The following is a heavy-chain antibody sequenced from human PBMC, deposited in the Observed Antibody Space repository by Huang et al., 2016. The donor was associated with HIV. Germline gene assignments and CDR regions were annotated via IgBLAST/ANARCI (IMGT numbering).Heavy chain of an antibody. J-gene: IGHJ4*02. V-gene: IGHV5-51*03. Sequence: EVQLVQSEAEVKKPGESLKISCRGSGYSFTNYWIGWVRQRPGEGLEWMGGIHPGDSDTRYRQSFQGQVTFSADKSTRTAYLQWSSLQASDTAIYYCARSEVLVTAVPFDHWGQGTLVTVSS. D-gene: IGHD2-21*02. CDR1: GYSFTNYW. CDR3: ARSEVLVTAVPFDH. CDR2: IHPGDSDT.